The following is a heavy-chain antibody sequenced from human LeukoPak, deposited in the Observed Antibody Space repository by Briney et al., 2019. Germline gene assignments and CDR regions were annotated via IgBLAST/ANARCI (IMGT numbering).Heavy chain of an antibody. Sequence: PSETLSLTCTVSGGSISSSSYYWGWIRQPPGKGLEWIGSIYYSGSTYYNPSLKSRVTISVDTSKNQFSLKLSSVTAADTAVFYCARQKDYYDSSSYYSWGYWGQGTLVTVSS. CDR1: GGSISSSSYY. J-gene: IGHJ4*02. CDR3: ARQKDYYDSSSYYSWGY. CDR2: IYYSGST. V-gene: IGHV4-39*01. D-gene: IGHD3-22*01.